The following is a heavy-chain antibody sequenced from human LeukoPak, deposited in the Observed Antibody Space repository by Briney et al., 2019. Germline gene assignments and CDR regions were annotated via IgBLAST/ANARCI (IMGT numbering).Heavy chain of an antibody. CDR1: GDSISSSSYY. V-gene: IGHV4-39*07. CDR2: IYYSEST. Sequence: SETLSLTCTVSGDSISSSSYYWGWIRQPPGKGLEWIGSIYYSESTYYNPSLKSRVTISVDTSKNQFSLKLSSVTAADTAVYYCARDYYDSTYDAFDIWGQGTMVTVSS. D-gene: IGHD3-22*01. J-gene: IGHJ3*02. CDR3: ARDYYDSTYDAFDI.